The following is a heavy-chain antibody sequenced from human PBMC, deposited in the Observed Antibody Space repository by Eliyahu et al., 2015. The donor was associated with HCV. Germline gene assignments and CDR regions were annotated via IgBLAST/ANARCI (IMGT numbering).Heavy chain of an antibody. CDR1: GFPVSNNY. CDR2: IYSSGST. D-gene: IGHD5-24*01. Sequence: EVQLVESGGGLVQPGGSLRLSCAASGFPVSNNYISWVRQAPGKGLEGVSFIYSSGSTFYADSVKGRFTISRDNSKSTVFLQMNSLRPDDTAVYYCARALEMAAFRAPDALDIWGRGTKVTVSS. J-gene: IGHJ3*02. CDR3: ARALEMAAFRAPDALDI. V-gene: IGHV3-66*02.